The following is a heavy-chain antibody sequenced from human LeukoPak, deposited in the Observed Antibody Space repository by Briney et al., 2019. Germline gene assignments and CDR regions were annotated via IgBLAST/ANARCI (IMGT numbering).Heavy chain of an antibody. CDR2: IYYSGST. D-gene: IGHD4/OR15-4a*01. CDR3: ARRFSGDYGFPIHNCSDP. J-gene: IGHJ5*02. CDR1: GGSIRSSTYY. V-gene: IGHV4-39*01. Sequence: VKPSETLSLTCTVSGGSIRSSTYYWAWIRQPPGKGLEWIGNIYYSGSTYYNPSLKSRVTISVDTSKNQFSLKLSSVTAADTAVYYCARRFSGDYGFPIHNCSDPWGQGTLVTVSS.